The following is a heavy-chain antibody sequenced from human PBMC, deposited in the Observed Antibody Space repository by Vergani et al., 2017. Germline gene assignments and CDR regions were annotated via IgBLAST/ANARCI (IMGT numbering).Heavy chain of an antibody. CDR1: GFTFTNFA. J-gene: IGHJ4*02. D-gene: IGHD3-22*01. Sequence: VQLVESGGGVVQPGGSLRLSCIASGFTFTNFAMTWVRQAPGEGLEWVSGISGSGGFTYYADSVKGRFTISRDNSKNTMFLQMNNLRAEDTAVYYCAKDNVPGYYDSSGYCDYWGQGTLVTVSS. CDR3: AKDNVPGYYDSSGYCDY. V-gene: IGHV3-23*04. CDR2: ISGSGGFT.